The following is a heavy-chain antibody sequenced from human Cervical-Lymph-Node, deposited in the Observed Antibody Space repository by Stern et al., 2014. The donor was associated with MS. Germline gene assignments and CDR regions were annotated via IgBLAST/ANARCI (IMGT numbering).Heavy chain of an antibody. V-gene: IGHV1-46*03. J-gene: IGHJ1*01. CDR1: GDTFTNFP. CDR3: ANPLPYAN. Sequence: DQLVESGAEVKKPGASVKVSCKASGDTFTNFPIPWLRQAPGQGPVWMGVVIPPDGRTTYAQTFQGRVTMSRDTPQRPVYMEFSSLRAEDAAMYFCANPLPYANWGQGTRVTVSS. D-gene: IGHD4-17*01. CDR2: VIPPDGRT.